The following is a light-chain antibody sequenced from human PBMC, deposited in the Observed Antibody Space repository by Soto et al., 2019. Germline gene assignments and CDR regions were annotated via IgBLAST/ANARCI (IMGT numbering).Light chain of an antibody. V-gene: IGKV4-1*01. CDR2: WAS. Sequence: DIVMTQSPDFLAVSLGERATISCKSSHSIIHSSNNKNYLSWYQQKPGQPPKLLIYWASIRDSGVTERFSGSGSGTDFTLTLSSLQAEDVAIYYFQQFHSNPPTFGGGNKVEIK. CDR1: HSIIHSSNNKNY. CDR3: QQFHSNPPT. J-gene: IGKJ4*01.